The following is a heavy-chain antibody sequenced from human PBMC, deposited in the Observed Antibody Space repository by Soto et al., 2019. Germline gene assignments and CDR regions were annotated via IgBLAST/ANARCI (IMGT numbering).Heavy chain of an antibody. CDR1: GFSLTNGRMG. CDR3: ARMDGDYNYYGLDV. V-gene: IGHV2-26*01. J-gene: IGHJ6*02. CDR2: FFSDAER. D-gene: IGHD4-17*01. Sequence: SGPTLVNPTETLTLTCSVSGFSLTNGRMGVSWIRQPPGKALEWLAHFFSDAERSYSTSMQSRLNMYKDSAGSQVVLTMTNMAPAEKATSFCARMDGDYNYYGLDVWGHGIAVTVSS.